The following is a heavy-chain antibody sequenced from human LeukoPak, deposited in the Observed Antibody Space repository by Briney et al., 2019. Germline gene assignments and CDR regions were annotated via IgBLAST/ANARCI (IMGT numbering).Heavy chain of an antibody. V-gene: IGHV4-30-4*01. CDR2: IYYSGST. J-gene: IGHJ5*02. D-gene: IGHD3-9*01. CDR3: ARELRYFDWLLSGIDP. Sequence: PSQTLSLTCTVSGGSISSGDYYWSWIRQPPGKGLEWIGYIYYSGSTYYNPSLKSRVTISVDTSKNQFSLKLSSVTAADTAVYYCARELRYFDWLLSGIDPWGQGTLVTVSS. CDR1: GGSISSGDYY.